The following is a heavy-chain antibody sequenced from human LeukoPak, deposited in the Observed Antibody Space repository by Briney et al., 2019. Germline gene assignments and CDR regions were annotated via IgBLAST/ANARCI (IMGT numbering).Heavy chain of an antibody. CDR3: ARDLLNEGNHLDY. D-gene: IGHD4-23*01. J-gene: IGHJ4*02. CDR1: GGTFSSYA. CDR2: IIPIFGTA. Sequence: SVKVSCKASGGTFSSYAISWVRQAPGQGLEWMGGIIPIFGTANYAQKFQGRVTITADESTSTAYMELSSLRSEDTAVYYCARDLLNEGNHLDYWGQGTLVTVSS. V-gene: IGHV1-69*13.